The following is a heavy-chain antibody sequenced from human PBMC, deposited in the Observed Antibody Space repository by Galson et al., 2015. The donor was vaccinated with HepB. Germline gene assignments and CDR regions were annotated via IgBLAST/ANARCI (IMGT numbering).Heavy chain of an antibody. CDR3: ARGELRGGIAAAGTHNWFDP. CDR2: INPNSGGT. CDR1: GYTFTGYY. V-gene: IGHV1-2*06. D-gene: IGHD6-13*01. Sequence: SVKVSCKASGYTFTGYYMHRVRQAPGQGLEWMGRINPNSGGTNYAQKFQGRVTMTRDTSISTAYMELSRLRSDDTAVYYCARGELRGGIAAAGTHNWFDPWGQGTLVTVSS. J-gene: IGHJ5*02.